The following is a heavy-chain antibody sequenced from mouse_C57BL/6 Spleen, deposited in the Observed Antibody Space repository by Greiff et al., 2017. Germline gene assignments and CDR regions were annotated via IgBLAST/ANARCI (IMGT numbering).Heavy chain of an antibody. D-gene: IGHD1-1*01. V-gene: IGHV1-82*01. CDR1: GYAFSSSW. Sequence: LQESGPELVKPGASVKISCKASGYAFSSSWMNWVKQRPGKGLEWIGRIYPGDGDTNYNGKFKGKATLTADKSSSTAYMQLSSLTSEDSAVYFCARPYGSSYAYAMDYWGQGTSVTVSS. CDR2: IYPGDGDT. J-gene: IGHJ4*01. CDR3: ARPYGSSYAYAMDY.